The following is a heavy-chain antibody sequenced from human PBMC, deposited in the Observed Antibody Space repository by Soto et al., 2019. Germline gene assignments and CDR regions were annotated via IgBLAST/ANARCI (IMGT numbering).Heavy chain of an antibody. V-gene: IGHV3-43D*04. CDR1: GFTFDEYA. D-gene: IGHD3-3*01. J-gene: IGHJ4*02. Sequence: GGSLRLSCAASGFTFDEYAMHWVRQPPGKGMEWVSLISWDGSNRYYADSVQGRFTISRDNSKYSLYLEMNSLRPEDTALYYCAKDISRGPTKNYDFWSGPDYWGQGTLVTVSS. CDR2: ISWDGSNR. CDR3: AKDISRGPTKNYDFWSGPDY.